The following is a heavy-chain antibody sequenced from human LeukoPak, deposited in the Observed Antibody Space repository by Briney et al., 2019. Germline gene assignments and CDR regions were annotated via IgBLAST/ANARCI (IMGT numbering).Heavy chain of an antibody. J-gene: IGHJ4*01. D-gene: IGHD4/OR15-4a*01. CDR3: ARVAGALMTIYR. Sequence: ASVTVSCKASGYTFTGYYMHWVRQAPGQGLEWMGWINPNSGGTNYAQKFPGRVTMTRDTSISTAYMELSRLRSDDTAVYYCARVAGALMTIYRWGQGTLVTVSS. CDR1: GYTFTGYY. CDR2: INPNSGGT. V-gene: IGHV1-2*02.